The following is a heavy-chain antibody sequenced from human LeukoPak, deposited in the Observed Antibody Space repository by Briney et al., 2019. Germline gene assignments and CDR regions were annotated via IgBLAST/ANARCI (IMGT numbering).Heavy chain of an antibody. J-gene: IGHJ2*01. Sequence: ASVKVSCKSSGYTFTAYYIHWVRQAPGQGLEWMGWISPNSGGTDYAQKFQGRVTMTRDTSISTAYVELSSLTSDDTAVYYCAIQPWGSGNNWYFDLSGRGTLVTVSS. D-gene: IGHD7-27*01. CDR2: ISPNSGGT. CDR1: GYTFTAYY. V-gene: IGHV1-2*02. CDR3: AIQPWGSGNNWYFDL.